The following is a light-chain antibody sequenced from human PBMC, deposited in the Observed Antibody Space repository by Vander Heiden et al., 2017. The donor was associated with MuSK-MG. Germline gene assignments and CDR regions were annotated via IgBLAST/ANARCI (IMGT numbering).Light chain of an antibody. CDR1: QSISSW. Sequence: DIQMTQSPSTLSASVGDRVTITCRASQSISSWLAWYQQKPRKAPKLLIYKASSLESGVPSRFSGSGSGTEFTLTISSLQPDDFATYYCQQYNSYPRLTFDGGTKVEIK. CDR3: QQYNSYPRLT. CDR2: KAS. V-gene: IGKV1-5*03. J-gene: IGKJ4*01.